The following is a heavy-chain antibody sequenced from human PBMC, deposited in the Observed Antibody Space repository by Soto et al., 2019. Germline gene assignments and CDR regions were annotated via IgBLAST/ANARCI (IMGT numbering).Heavy chain of an antibody. CDR1: GYSFTSYW. J-gene: IGHJ4*02. CDR2: IYPSDSDT. CDR3: ARSDSTWPPDY. D-gene: IGHD6-13*01. Sequence: PGESLKISCKGSGYSFTSYWIGWVRQMPGKGLEWMGIIYPSDSDTRYSPSFQGHVTISADKSVSTAYLQWSSLKASDTAIYYCARSDSTWPPDYWGQGTLVTVSS. V-gene: IGHV5-51*01.